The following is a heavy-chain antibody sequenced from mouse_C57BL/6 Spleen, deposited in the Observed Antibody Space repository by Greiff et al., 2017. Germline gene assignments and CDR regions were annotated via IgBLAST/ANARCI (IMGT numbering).Heavy chain of an antibody. CDR2: INPNNGGT. V-gene: IGHV1-26*01. CDR1: GYTFTDYY. D-gene: IGHD4-1*01. Sequence: EVQLQQSGPELVKPGASVKISCKASGYTFTDYYMNWVKQSHGKSLEWIGDINPNNGGTSYNQKFKGKATLTVDKSSSTAYMELRSLTSEDSAVYYCARNWDLDYWGQGTSVTVSS. CDR3: ARNWDLDY. J-gene: IGHJ4*01.